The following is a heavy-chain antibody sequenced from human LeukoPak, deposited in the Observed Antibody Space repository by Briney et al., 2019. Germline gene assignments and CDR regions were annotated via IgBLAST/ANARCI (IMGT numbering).Heavy chain of an antibody. CDR3: AGICSSTSCYSRYYYYYYYMDV. V-gene: IGHV3-23*01. D-gene: IGHD2-2*01. Sequence: GGSLRLSCAASGFTFSSYAMSWVRQAPGKGLEWVSAISGSGGSTYYADSVKGRFTISRDNSKNTLYLQMNSLRAEDTAVYYCAGICSSTSCYSRYYYYYYYMDVWGKGTTVTVSS. J-gene: IGHJ6*03. CDR2: ISGSGGST. CDR1: GFTFSSYA.